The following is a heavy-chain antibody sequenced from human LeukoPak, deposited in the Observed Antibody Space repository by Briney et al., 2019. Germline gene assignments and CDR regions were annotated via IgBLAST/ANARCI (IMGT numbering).Heavy chain of an antibody. D-gene: IGHD3-10*01. CDR2: IYHSGST. Sequence: SETLSLTCTVSDYSISSGYYWGWIRQPPGKGLEWIGSIYHSGSTYYNPSLKSRVTISVDTSKNQFSLKLSSVTAADTAVYYCARDRITMVRGVIIDGNWFDPWGQGTLVTVSS. CDR3: ARDRITMVRGVIIDGNWFDP. J-gene: IGHJ5*02. V-gene: IGHV4-38-2*02. CDR1: DYSISSGYY.